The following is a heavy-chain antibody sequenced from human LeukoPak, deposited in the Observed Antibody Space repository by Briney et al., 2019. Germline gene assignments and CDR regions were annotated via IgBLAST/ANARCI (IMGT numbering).Heavy chain of an antibody. V-gene: IGHV3-7*01. CDR1: GFSFSNSW. D-gene: IGHD6-19*01. CDR3: VRISTAVAGADY. CDR2: IKQDGSER. J-gene: IGHJ4*02. Sequence: GGSLRLSXAASGFSFSNSWMSWVCQAPGKGMEWVANIKQDGSERYYVDSVKGRFTISRDNTKNSLYLQMDSLRAEDTAVYYCVRISTAVAGADYWGQGTLVTVSS.